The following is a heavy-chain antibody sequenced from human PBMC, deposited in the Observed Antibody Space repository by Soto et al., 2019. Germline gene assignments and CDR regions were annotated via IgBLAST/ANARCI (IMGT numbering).Heavy chain of an antibody. Sequence: TSETLSLTCAVYGGSFSGYYWSWIRQPPGKGLEWIGEINHSGSTSYNPSLNSRVTTSVDTSKNQFSLRLSSVTAADTAIYYCARRYCSDSYCSYFDYWGRGTLVTV. D-gene: IGHD2-15*01. J-gene: IGHJ4*02. CDR2: INHSGST. CDR3: ARRYCSDSYCSYFDY. V-gene: IGHV4-34*01. CDR1: GGSFSGYY.